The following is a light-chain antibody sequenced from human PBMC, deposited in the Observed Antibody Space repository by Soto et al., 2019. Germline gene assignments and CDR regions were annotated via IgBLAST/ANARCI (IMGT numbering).Light chain of an antibody. CDR1: QSISSW. CDR3: QQYNSYSRT. J-gene: IGKJ1*01. Sequence: DIQMTQSPSTLSASVGDRVTITCRASQSISSWLAWYQQKPGTAPKLLIYDASSLESGVPSRFSGSGSGTEFTLTISSLQPDDFATYYCQQYNSYSRTFGQGTKVEIK. CDR2: DAS. V-gene: IGKV1-5*01.